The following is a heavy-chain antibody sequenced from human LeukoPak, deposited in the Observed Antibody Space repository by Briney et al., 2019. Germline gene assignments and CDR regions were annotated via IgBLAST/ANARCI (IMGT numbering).Heavy chain of an antibody. V-gene: IGHV3-23*01. Sequence: PGGALRLSCAASGFTFSSYAMSWVRQAPGKGLEWVSAISGSGGSTYYADSVKGRFTISRDNSKNTLYLQMNSLRAEDTAVYYCAHDIVVVPAAIPLGDYCGQGTLVTVSS. J-gene: IGHJ4*02. CDR1: GFTFSSYA. CDR3: AHDIVVVPAAIPLGDY. CDR2: ISGSGGST. D-gene: IGHD2-2*01.